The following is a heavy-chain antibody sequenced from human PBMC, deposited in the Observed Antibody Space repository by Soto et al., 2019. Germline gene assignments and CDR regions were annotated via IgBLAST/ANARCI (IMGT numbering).Heavy chain of an antibody. CDR2: IGGSDGNT. D-gene: IGHD3-10*01. V-gene: IGHV3-23*01. J-gene: IGHJ6*02. CDR3: ARRAGSHYYYYYGMDV. Sequence: PGWSLRLSCAASGFTFSSYAMIWVRQAPGKGLEWVSAIGGSDGNTYYADSVKGRFTVSRDNSKNTLYLQMNSLRAEDTAVYYCARRAGSHYYYYYGMDVWGPGTTVTGAS. CDR1: GFTFSSYA.